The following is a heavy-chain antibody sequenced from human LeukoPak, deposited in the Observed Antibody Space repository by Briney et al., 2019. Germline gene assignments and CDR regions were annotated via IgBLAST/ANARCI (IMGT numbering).Heavy chain of an antibody. CDR3: VKATPYYDSSGYIN. V-gene: IGHV3-64D*06. CDR1: GFTFSSYA. J-gene: IGHJ1*01. D-gene: IGHD3-22*01. Sequence: PGGSHTLFCSASGFTFSSYAMHWVRQAPGKGLEYVSAISSNGGSTYYADSVKGRFTISRDNSKNTLYLQMSSLRAEDTAVYYCVKATPYYDSSGYINWGQGTIVTVSS. CDR2: ISSNGGST.